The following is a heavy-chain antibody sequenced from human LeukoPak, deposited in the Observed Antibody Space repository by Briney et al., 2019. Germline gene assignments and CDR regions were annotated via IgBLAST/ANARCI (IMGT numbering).Heavy chain of an antibody. CDR1: GFTFSSYA. CDR2: IKSKTDGGTT. Sequence: GGSLRLSCAASGFTFSSYAMSWVRQAPGKGLEWVGRIKSKTDGGTTDYAAPVKGRFTISRDDSKNTLYLQMNSLKTEDTAVYYCTTDWYSTGGADAFDIWGQGTMVTVSS. V-gene: IGHV3-15*01. D-gene: IGHD6-25*01. J-gene: IGHJ3*02. CDR3: TTDWYSTGGADAFDI.